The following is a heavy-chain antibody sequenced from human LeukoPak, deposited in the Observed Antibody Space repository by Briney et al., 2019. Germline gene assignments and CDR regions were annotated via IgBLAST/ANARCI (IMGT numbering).Heavy chain of an antibody. D-gene: IGHD3-9*01. Sequence: GGSLRLSCAASGFIFSSYAMSWVRQAPGNGLEWVSGTSARGETWYADSVKGRFTISRDNSKNTVYLQMNNLRAEDTAVYYCAKDYKTGQHDMFDYWGQGTLVTVSS. V-gene: IGHV3-23*01. CDR1: GFIFSSYA. CDR2: TSARGET. CDR3: AKDYKTGQHDMFDY. J-gene: IGHJ4*02.